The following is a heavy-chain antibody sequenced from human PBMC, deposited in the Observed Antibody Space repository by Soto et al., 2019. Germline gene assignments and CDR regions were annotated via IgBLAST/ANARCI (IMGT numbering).Heavy chain of an antibody. CDR3: ARPIAIPVLGPFDY. D-gene: IGHD2-21*01. J-gene: IGHJ4*02. Sequence: RGSLRLSCAASGFTFSSYAMHWVRQAPGKGLEWVAVISYDGSNKYYADSVKGRFTISRDNSKNTLYLQMNSLRAEDTAVYYCARPIAIPVLGPFDYWGQGTLVTVSS. V-gene: IGHV3-30-3*01. CDR2: ISYDGSNK. CDR1: GFTFSSYA.